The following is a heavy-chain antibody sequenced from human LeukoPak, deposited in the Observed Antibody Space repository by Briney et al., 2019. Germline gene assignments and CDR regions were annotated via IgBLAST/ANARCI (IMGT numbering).Heavy chain of an antibody. V-gene: IGHV5-51*01. CDR3: AREGAIVATIGGYDPFDY. CDR2: IYPGDSDT. Sequence: GESLKISCKGSGYSFTSYWIGWVRQMPGKGLEWMGIIYPGDSDTRYSPSFQGQVTISADKSISTAYLQWSSLKASDTAMYYCAREGAIVATIGGYDPFDYWGQGTLVTVSS. D-gene: IGHD5-12*01. J-gene: IGHJ4*02. CDR1: GYSFTSYW.